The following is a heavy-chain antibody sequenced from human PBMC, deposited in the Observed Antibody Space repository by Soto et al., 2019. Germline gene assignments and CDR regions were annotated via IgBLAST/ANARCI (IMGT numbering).Heavy chain of an antibody. CDR2: IYYMGRT. V-gene: IGHV4-59*01. J-gene: IGHJ4*02. Sequence: QVQLQESGPGLVKPSETLSLTCTVGSISTYYWNWIRQPPGKGLEWIGYIYYMGRTNYNSSLKSRVTMSIDTSKNQFSLKLSSVTAADAAIYYCASDPVGATHFDYWGQGAPVTVSS. CDR3: ASDPVGATHFDY. CDR1: GSISTYY. D-gene: IGHD1-26*01.